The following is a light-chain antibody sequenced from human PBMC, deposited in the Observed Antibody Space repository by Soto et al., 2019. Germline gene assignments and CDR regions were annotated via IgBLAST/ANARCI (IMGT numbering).Light chain of an antibody. V-gene: IGLV3-1*01. J-gene: IGLJ2*01. Sequence: SYELTQPPSVSVSPGQTASITCSGDKLGDKYACWYQQKPCQSPVLVIYQDSKRHSGIPERFSGSNSGNTATLTISGTQAMDEADYYCQAWESRTVVFGGGTKLPVL. CDR2: QDS. CDR1: KLGDKY. CDR3: QAWESRTVV.